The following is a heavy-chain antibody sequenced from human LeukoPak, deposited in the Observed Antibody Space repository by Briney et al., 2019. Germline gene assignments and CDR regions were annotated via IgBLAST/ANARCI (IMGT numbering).Heavy chain of an antibody. V-gene: IGHV4-59*01. CDR1: GGSISSYY. CDR3: ARVTGDPDAFDI. Sequence: SETLSLTCTVSGGSISSYYWSWIRQPPGKGLEWIGYIYYSGSTNYNPSLKSRVTISVDTSKNQFSLKLSSVTAADTAVYYCARVTGDPDAFDIRGQGTMVTVSS. J-gene: IGHJ3*02. CDR2: IYYSGST. D-gene: IGHD7-27*01.